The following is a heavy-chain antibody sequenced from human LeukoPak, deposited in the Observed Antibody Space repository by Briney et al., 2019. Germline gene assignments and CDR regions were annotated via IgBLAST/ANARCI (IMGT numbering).Heavy chain of an antibody. CDR3: ARVHSDYGVDF. V-gene: IGHV4-59*01. J-gene: IGHJ4*02. CDR1: GGSITDFY. D-gene: IGHD4-17*01. Sequence: PETLSLTCSVSGGSITDFYWSWIRQPPGKGLEWIGYIYYTGNTNYNPSLKSRVTISLDKAKNQFSLKLKSVTVADTAVYYCARVHSDYGVDFWGQGTLVTVSS. CDR2: IYYTGNT.